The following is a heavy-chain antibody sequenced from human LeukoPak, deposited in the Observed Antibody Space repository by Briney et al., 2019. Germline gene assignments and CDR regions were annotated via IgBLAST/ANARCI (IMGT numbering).Heavy chain of an antibody. V-gene: IGHV3-48*03. CDR2: ISSSGSTI. Sequence: HPGGSLRLSCAASGFTFSSYEMNWVRQAPGKGLEWVSYISSSGSTIYYADSVKGRFTISRDNAKNSLYLQMNSLRAEDTALYYCAKDWGFFYYMDVWGKGTTVTVSS. CDR3: AKDWGFFYYMDV. CDR1: GFTFSSYE. D-gene: IGHD3-16*01. J-gene: IGHJ6*03.